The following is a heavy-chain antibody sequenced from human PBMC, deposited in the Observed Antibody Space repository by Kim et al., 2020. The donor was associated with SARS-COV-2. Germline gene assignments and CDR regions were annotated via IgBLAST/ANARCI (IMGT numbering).Heavy chain of an antibody. D-gene: IGHD6-19*01. V-gene: IGHV3-33*01. CDR2: IWYDGSNK. Sequence: GGSLRLSCAASGFTFSSYGMHWVRQAPGKGLEWVAVIWYDGSNKYYADSVKGRFTISRDNSKNTLYLQMNSLRAEDTAVYYCARDRGWGGAVALVFDYWGQGTLVTVSS. CDR3: ARDRGWGGAVALVFDY. J-gene: IGHJ4*02. CDR1: GFTFSSYG.